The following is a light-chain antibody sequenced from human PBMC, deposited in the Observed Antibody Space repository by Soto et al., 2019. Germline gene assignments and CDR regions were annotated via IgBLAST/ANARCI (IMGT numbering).Light chain of an antibody. Sequence: DFQMTQSPSSLSAPVGDRVTITCQASQDISDFLNWYQQKPGAAPKLLIYAASSLQSGVPSRFSGSGSGTDFTLTISSLQPEDFATYYCQQANSFPPTFGQGTRLEIK. J-gene: IGKJ5*01. CDR3: QQANSFPPT. CDR2: AAS. V-gene: IGKV1-12*01. CDR1: QDISDF.